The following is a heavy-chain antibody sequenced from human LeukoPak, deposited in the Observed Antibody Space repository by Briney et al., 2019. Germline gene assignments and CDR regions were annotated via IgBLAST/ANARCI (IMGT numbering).Heavy chain of an antibody. CDR2: INRSGST. J-gene: IGHJ4*02. Sequence: PSETLSLTCAVYGGSFSGYYWSWIRQPPGKGLEWIGEINRSGSTNYNPSLKSRVTISVDTSKNQFSLKLSSVTAADTAVYYCARESEHCSGGSCYLDYWGQGTLVTVSS. D-gene: IGHD2-15*01. V-gene: IGHV4-34*01. CDR1: GGSFSGYY. CDR3: ARESEHCSGGSCYLDY.